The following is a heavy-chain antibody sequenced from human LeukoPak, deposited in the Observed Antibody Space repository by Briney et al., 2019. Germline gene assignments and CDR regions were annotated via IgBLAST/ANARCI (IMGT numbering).Heavy chain of an antibody. CDR3: AKLRDILTGYFKTTHFDY. V-gene: IGHV3-23*01. CDR1: GFTFSSYG. J-gene: IGHJ4*02. CDR2: ISGSVDSS. D-gene: IGHD3-9*01. Sequence: GGSLRLSCTASGFTFSSYGMNWVRQAPGKGLEWVSIISGSVDSSYYADSVRGRFTISRDYSKNTLYLQMNSLRAEDTAVYYCAKLRDILTGYFKTTHFDYWGQGTLVTVSS.